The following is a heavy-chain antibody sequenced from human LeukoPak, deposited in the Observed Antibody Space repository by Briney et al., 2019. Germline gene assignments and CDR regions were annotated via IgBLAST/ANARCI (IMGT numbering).Heavy chain of an antibody. Sequence: PAETLSLTCTVSGGSISSYYWSWIRQPPGKGLEWIGYIYYSGSTNYNPSLKSRVTISVDTSKNQFSLKLSSVTAAGTAVYYCARGSVVPPYVEVGSYFDYWGQGTLVTVSS. V-gene: IGHV4-59*01. CDR3: ARGSVVPPYVEVGSYFDY. D-gene: IGHD1-26*01. CDR1: GGSISSYY. CDR2: IYYSGST. J-gene: IGHJ4*02.